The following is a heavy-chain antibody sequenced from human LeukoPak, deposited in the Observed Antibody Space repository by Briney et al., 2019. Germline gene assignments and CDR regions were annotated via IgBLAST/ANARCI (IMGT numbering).Heavy chain of an antibody. J-gene: IGHJ4*02. CDR3: ATPHGHLGYCSGGSCYLQLDY. CDR1: GGTFSNYA. D-gene: IGHD2-15*01. CDR2: IIPIFGTP. Sequence: SVKVSCKASGGTFSNYAISWVRQAPGRGLEWMGGIIPIFGTPNYAQKFQGRVTITTDESTSTAYVELSSLRSEDTAVYYCATPHGHLGYCSGGSCYLQLDYWGQGTLVTVSS. V-gene: IGHV1-69*05.